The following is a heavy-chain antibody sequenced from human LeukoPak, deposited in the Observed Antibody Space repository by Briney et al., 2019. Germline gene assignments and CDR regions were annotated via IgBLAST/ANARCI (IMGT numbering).Heavy chain of an antibody. J-gene: IGHJ1*01. CDR3: ARVQKTIFGVVADRLFQH. Sequence: PSETLSLTCAVYGRPFSGYYWSWIRQPPGKGLEWIGEINHSGSTNYNPSLKGRVTISVDTSKNQFSLKLSSVTAADAAVYYCARVQKTIFGVVADRLFQHWGQGTLVTVSS. CDR1: GRPFSGYY. D-gene: IGHD3-3*01. V-gene: IGHV4-34*01. CDR2: INHSGST.